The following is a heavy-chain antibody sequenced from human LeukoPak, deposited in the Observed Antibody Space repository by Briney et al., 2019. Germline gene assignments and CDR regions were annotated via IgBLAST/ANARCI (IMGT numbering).Heavy chain of an antibody. CDR1: GFTFSSYA. D-gene: IGHD3-22*01. Sequence: GGSLRLSCAASGFTFSSYAMSWVRQAPGKGLEWVSAISGSGGSTYYADSVKGRFTISRDNAKNSLYLQMNSLRAEDTAIYYCARDKNYYDRSGRRKVTDYWGQGPLVTVSS. CDR3: ARDKNYYDRSGRRKVTDY. V-gene: IGHV3-23*01. CDR2: ISGSGGST. J-gene: IGHJ4*02.